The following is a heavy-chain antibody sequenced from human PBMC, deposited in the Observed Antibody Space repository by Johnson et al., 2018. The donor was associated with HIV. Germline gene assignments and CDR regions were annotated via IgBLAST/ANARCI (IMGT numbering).Heavy chain of an antibody. D-gene: IGHD2-21*02. CDR2: IWSDGSNK. CDR1: GFTFSHYW. V-gene: IGHV3-33*01. J-gene: IGHJ3*02. CDR3: ATSTASDALDI. Sequence: QVQLVESGGNLVQPGGSLRLSCAESGFTFSHYWMTWVRQAPGKGLEWVAVIWSDGSNKHYAASVTGRFTISRDNSKNTLYLQMNSLRAEDTAVYYCATSTASDALDIWGQGTMVTVSS.